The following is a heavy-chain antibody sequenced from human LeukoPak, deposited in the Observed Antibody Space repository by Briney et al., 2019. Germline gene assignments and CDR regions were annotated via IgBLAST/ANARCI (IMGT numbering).Heavy chain of an antibody. CDR2: ISGSGGST. CDR3: ARTCCHPYYYYYMDV. J-gene: IGHJ6*03. CDR1: GFTFSSYA. D-gene: IGHD2-2*01. Sequence: GGSLRLSCAASGFTFSSYAMSWVRQAPGKGLEWVSAISGSGGSTYYADSVKGRFTISRDNSKNTLYLQMNSLRSEDTAVYYCARTCCHPYYYYYMDVWGKGTTVTVSS. V-gene: IGHV3-23*01.